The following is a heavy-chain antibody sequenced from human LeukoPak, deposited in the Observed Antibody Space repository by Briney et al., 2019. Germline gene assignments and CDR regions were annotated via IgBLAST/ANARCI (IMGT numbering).Heavy chain of an antibody. J-gene: IGHJ4*02. D-gene: IGHD6-13*01. V-gene: IGHV3-7*02. CDR1: GFTFSSYW. Sequence: PGGSLRLSCAASGFTFSSYWMSWVRQAPGKGLQWVANINQDGSEKYYVDSVKGRFTISRDNAKNSLNLQMSSLRAEDTAVYYCARANLKIAAAGPIDYWGQGTLVTVSS. CDR2: INQDGSEK. CDR3: ARANLKIAAAGPIDY.